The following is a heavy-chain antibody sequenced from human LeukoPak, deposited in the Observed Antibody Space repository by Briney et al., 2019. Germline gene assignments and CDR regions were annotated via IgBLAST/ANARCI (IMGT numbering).Heavy chain of an antibody. CDR3: ARGSSITMIVVVPYYFDY. V-gene: IGHV4-34*01. CDR2: INHSGST. CDR1: GGSFSGYY. D-gene: IGHD3-22*01. Sequence: SETLSLTCAVYGGSFSGYYWSWIRQPPGKGLEWIGEINHSGSTNYNPSLKSRVTISVDTSKNQFSLKLSSVTAADTAVYYCARGSSITMIVVVPYYFDYWGQGTLVTVSP. J-gene: IGHJ4*02.